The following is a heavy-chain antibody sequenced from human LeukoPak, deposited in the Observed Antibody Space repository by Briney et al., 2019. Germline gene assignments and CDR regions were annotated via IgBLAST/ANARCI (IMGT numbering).Heavy chain of an antibody. Sequence: GGSLRLSCAASGFTVRNNYMSWVRQAPGKGLEWVSLIYSGGSTYYADSVKGRFTISRDNSNNTVYLQMNSLRAEDTAVYYCARDTLNYYDSSGYGFDYWGQGTLVTVSS. V-gene: IGHV3-66*01. CDR1: GFTVRNNY. J-gene: IGHJ4*02. D-gene: IGHD3-22*01. CDR3: ARDTLNYYDSSGYGFDY. CDR2: IYSGGST.